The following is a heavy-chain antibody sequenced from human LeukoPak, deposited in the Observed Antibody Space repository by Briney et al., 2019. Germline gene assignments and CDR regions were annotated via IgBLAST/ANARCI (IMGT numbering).Heavy chain of an antibody. CDR1: GGTFSCYA. V-gene: IGHV1-69*06. CDR2: IIPIFGTA. CDR3: ARDWSRGYCTNGVCYAGRGFDY. J-gene: IGHJ4*02. Sequence: SVRVSCKASGGTFSCYAISWVRQAPGQGLEWMGRIIPIFGTANYAQKFQGRVTITADKSTSTAYMELSSLRSEDTAVYYCARDWSRGYCTNGVCYAGRGFDYWGQGTLVTVSS. D-gene: IGHD2-8*01.